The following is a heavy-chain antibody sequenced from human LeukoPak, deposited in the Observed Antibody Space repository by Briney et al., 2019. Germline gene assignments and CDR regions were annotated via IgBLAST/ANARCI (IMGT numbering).Heavy chain of an antibody. CDR2: ISAYNGNT. CDR1: GYTFTSYG. CDR3: ARVSLIYGSGSYYQSPLAY. J-gene: IGHJ4*02. V-gene: IGHV1-18*01. D-gene: IGHD3-10*01. Sequence: ASVKVSCKASGYTFTSYGISWVRQAPGQGLEWMGWISAYNGNTNYAQKLQGRVTMTTDTSTSTAYMELSRLRSDDTAVYYCARVSLIYGSGSYYQSPLAYWGQGTLVTVSS.